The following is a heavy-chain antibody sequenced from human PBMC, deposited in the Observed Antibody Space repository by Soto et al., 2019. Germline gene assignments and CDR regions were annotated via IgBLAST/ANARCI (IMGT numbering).Heavy chain of an antibody. V-gene: IGHV1-58*02. Sequence: EASVKVSCKASGFTFTSSAMQWVRQARGQRLEWIGWIVVGSGNTNYAQKFQERVTITRDMSTSTAYMELSSLRAEDTAVYYCAKDLRMYSSLRDYYYGMDVWGQGTTVTVSS. D-gene: IGHD6-13*01. CDR3: AKDLRMYSSLRDYYYGMDV. CDR1: GFTFTSSA. CDR2: IVVGSGNT. J-gene: IGHJ6*02.